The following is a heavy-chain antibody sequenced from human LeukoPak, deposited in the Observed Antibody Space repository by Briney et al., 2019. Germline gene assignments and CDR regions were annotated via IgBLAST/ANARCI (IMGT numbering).Heavy chain of an antibody. CDR3: ASGYSSAPGLNDAFDI. D-gene: IGHD5-18*01. CDR1: GFTFSDYY. Sequence: GGSLRLSCAASGFTFSDYYMSWIRQAPGKGLEWVSYISSSGSTIYYADSVKGRFTISRDNSKNTLYLQMNSLRAEDTAVYYCASGYSSAPGLNDAFDIWGQGTMVTVSS. V-gene: IGHV3-11*04. J-gene: IGHJ3*02. CDR2: ISSSGSTI.